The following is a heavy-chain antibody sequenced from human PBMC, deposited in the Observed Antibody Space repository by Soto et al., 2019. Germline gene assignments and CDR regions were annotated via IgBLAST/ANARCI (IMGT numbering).Heavy chain of an antibody. CDR2: INHSGHT. D-gene: IGHD3-10*01. CDR3: ARSGHLFDY. Sequence: SETLSLTCAVYGGSFNDYYWSWIRQPPGKGLEWIGEINHSGHTNYNPSLKSRVTISVDTSKNQFSLKLSSVTAADTAVYYCARSGHLFDYWGQGILVTVSS. CDR1: GGSFNDYY. V-gene: IGHV4-34*01. J-gene: IGHJ4*02.